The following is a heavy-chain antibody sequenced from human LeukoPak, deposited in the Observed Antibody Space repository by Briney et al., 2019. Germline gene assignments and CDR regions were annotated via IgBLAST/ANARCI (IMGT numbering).Heavy chain of an antibody. Sequence: GGSLRLSCAASGFTFSSYGMHWVRQAPGKGLEWVAFIRYDGSNKYYADSVKGRFTISRDNSKNTLYLQMNSLRAEDTAVYYCATSIAVAGNGDAFDIWGQGTMVTVSS. CDR3: ATSIAVAGNGDAFDI. CDR1: GFTFSSYG. J-gene: IGHJ3*02. V-gene: IGHV3-30*02. D-gene: IGHD6-19*01. CDR2: IRYDGSNK.